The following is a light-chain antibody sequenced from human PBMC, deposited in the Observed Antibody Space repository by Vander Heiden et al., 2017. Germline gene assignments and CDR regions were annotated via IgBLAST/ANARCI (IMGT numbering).Light chain of an antibody. V-gene: IGLV2-23*01. CDR3: CSHAGSSTCEVV. CDR2: EGN. J-gene: IGLJ2*01. Sequence: QSALPQPASVSGSPGQSPTTSCTGTSCYVVTCNVVSLYQQNPGKAPKLIIYEGNKRPSGVSNRFSGSKSGDAASLTISGLQAGDEADYYCCSHAGSSTCEVVFGGGTKVTVL. CDR1: SCYVVTCNV.